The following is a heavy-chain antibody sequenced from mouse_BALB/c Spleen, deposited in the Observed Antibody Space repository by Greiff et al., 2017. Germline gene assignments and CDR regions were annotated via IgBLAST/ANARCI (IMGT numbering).Heavy chain of an antibody. CDR3: ARGKDYGYEAY. CDR2: ISYSGST. Sequence: EVKLVESGPGLVKPSQSLSLTCTVTGYSITSDYAWNWIRQFPGNKLEWMGYISYSGSTSYNPSLKSRISITRDTSKNQFFLQLNSVTTEDTATYYCARGKDYGYEAYWGQGTLVTVSA. J-gene: IGHJ3*01. V-gene: IGHV3-2*02. D-gene: IGHD1-2*01. CDR1: GYSITSDYA.